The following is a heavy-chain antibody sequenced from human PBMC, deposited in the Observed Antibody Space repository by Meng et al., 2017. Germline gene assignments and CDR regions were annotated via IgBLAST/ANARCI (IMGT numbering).Heavy chain of an antibody. CDR3: AAAREMATMWGAFDI. CDR1: GFTFTSPA. CDR2: IVVGSGNT. D-gene: IGHD5-24*01. V-gene: IGHV1-58*02. Sequence: SVKVSCKASGFTFTSPAMQWVRQARGQRLEWIGWIVVGSGNTNYAQKFQERVTITRDMSTSTAYMELSSLRSEDTAVYYCAAAREMATMWGAFDIWGQGTMVTVSS. J-gene: IGHJ3*02.